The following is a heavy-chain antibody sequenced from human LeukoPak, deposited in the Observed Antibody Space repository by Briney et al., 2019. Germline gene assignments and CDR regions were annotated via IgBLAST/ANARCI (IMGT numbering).Heavy chain of an antibody. J-gene: IGHJ4*02. CDR1: GFTLSSYS. D-gene: IGHD5-24*01. CDR3: ASDRWLQL. Sequence: PGGSLRLSCAASGFTLSSYSMNWVRQAPGKGLEWVSSISSSSSYIYYADSVRGRFTISRDNAKNSLYLQMNSLRAEDTAVYYCASDRWLQLWGQGTLVTVSS. V-gene: IGHV3-21*01. CDR2: ISSSSSYI.